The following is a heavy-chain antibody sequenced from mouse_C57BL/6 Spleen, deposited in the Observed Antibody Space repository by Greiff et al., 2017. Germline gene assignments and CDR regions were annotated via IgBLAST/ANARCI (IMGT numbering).Heavy chain of an antibody. CDR2: IDPETGGT. D-gene: IGHD1-1*01. J-gene: IGHJ2*01. Sequence: QVQLQQSGAELVRPGASVTLSCKASGYTFTDYEMHWVKQTPVHGLEWIGAIDPETGGTAYNQKFKGKAILTADKSSSTAYMELRSLTSEDSAVYYCTRPDYYGSSYPYYFDYWGQGTTLTVSS. CDR1: GYTFTDYE. CDR3: TRPDYYGSSYPYYFDY. V-gene: IGHV1-15*01.